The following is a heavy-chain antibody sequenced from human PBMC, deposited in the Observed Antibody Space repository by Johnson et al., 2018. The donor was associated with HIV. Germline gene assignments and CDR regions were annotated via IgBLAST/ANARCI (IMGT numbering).Heavy chain of an antibody. V-gene: IGHV3-20*04. CDR2: INWNGGST. CDR1: GFTFDDYG. Sequence: VQLVESGGGVVRPGESLRLSCAASGFTFDDYGMSWVRQAPGKGLEWVSGINWNGGSTHYADSVKGRFTISRDNAKNSLYLQINSLRAEDTALYYCARGFSSGYNDAFDIWGQGTMLTVSS. D-gene: IGHD3-22*01. CDR3: ARGFSSGYNDAFDI. J-gene: IGHJ3*02.